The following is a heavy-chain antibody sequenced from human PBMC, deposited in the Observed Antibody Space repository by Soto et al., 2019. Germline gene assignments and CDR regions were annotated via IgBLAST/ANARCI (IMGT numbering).Heavy chain of an antibody. Sequence: GGSLRLSCAASGFTFSSYAMHWVRQAPGKGLEYVSAISSNGGNTYYANSVKGRFTISRDNSKNTLYLQMGSLRAEDMAVYYCARAACSGGSCYYFDYWGQGTLVTVSS. CDR2: ISSNGGNT. CDR1: GFTFSSYA. V-gene: IGHV3-64*01. CDR3: ARAACSGGSCYYFDY. D-gene: IGHD2-15*01. J-gene: IGHJ4*02.